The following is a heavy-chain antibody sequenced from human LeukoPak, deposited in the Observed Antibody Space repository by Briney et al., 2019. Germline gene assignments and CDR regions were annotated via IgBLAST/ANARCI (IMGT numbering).Heavy chain of an antibody. CDR2: ISGSGGST. D-gene: IGHD3-22*01. Sequence: PGGSLRLSCAASGFTFSSYAMSWVRQAPGKGLEWVSAISGSGGSTYYTDSVKGRFTISRDNSKNTLYLQMNSLRAEDTAVYYCAKVLRPRVVVVIGAWDYWGRGTLVTVSS. CDR3: AKVLRPRVVVVIGAWDY. J-gene: IGHJ4*02. V-gene: IGHV3-23*01. CDR1: GFTFSSYA.